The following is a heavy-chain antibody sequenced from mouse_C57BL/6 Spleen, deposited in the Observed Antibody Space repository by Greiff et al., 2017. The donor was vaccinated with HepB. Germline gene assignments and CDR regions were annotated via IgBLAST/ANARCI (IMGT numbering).Heavy chain of an antibody. CDR3: AREGTYYYGSSPWFAY. V-gene: IGHV1-61*01. J-gene: IGHJ3*01. CDR1: GYTFTSYW. Sequence: QVQLQQSGAELVRPGSSVKLSCKASGYTFTSYWMDWVKQRPGQGLEWIGNIYPSDSETHYNQKFKDKATLTVDKSSSTAYMQLSSLTSEDSAVYYCAREGTYYYGSSPWFAYWGQGTLVTVSA. D-gene: IGHD1-1*01. CDR2: IYPSDSET.